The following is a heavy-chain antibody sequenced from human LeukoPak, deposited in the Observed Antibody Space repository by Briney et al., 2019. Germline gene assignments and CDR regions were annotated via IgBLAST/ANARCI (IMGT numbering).Heavy chain of an antibody. CDR2: INHSGIT. Sequence: PGGSLRLSCAASGFTFSDYYMSWIRQTPGKGLEWIGEINHSGITDYNPSLRSRVTISVDTSKNHFSLKVSSVTAADTALYYCALRHPISFHFDYWGQGTLVTVSS. J-gene: IGHJ4*02. D-gene: IGHD3-16*01. V-gene: IGHV4-34*08. CDR3: ALRHPISFHFDY. CDR1: GFTFSDYY.